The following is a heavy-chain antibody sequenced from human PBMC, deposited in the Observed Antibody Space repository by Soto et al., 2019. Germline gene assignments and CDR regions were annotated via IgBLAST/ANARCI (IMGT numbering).Heavy chain of an antibody. Sequence: QVQLVQSGAEVKKPGASVKVSCKASGGTFSSYAISWVRQAPGQGLEWMGGSIPIIGTANYAQKFQGRVTIPADKSPRTAYMELSSLRSEDTAVYYCARKGFFEVTIFGVVNSYGMDVWGQGTTVTVSS. J-gene: IGHJ6*02. D-gene: IGHD3-3*01. CDR1: GGTFSSYA. CDR2: SIPIIGTA. V-gene: IGHV1-69*06. CDR3: ARKGFFEVTIFGVVNSYGMDV.